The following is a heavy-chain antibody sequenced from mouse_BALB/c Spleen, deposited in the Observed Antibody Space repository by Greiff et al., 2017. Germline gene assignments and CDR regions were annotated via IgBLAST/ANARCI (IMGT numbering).Heavy chain of an antibody. D-gene: IGHD2-4*01. J-gene: IGHJ3*01. CDR3: ARLITTRGLAY. CDR2: ISTYYGDA. V-gene: IGHV1S137*01. Sequence: VKVVESGAELVRPGVSVKISCKGSGYTFTDYAMHWVKQSHAKSLEWIGVISTYYGDASYNQKFKGKATMTVDKSSSTAYMELARLTSEDSAIYYCARLITTRGLAYWGQGTLVTVSA. CDR1: GYTFTDYA.